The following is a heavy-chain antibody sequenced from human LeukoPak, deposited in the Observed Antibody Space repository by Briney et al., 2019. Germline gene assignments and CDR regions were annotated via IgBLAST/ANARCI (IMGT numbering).Heavy chain of an antibody. Sequence: GGSLRLSCAASGFTFSSYWMSWVRQAPGKGLEWVANVKQDGSEKYYVDSVKGRFTISRDNAKNSLYLQMNSLRAEDTAVYYCARDNPKQQLYYWGQGTLVTVSS. V-gene: IGHV3-7*01. CDR3: ARDNPKQQLYY. J-gene: IGHJ4*02. CDR1: GFTFSSYW. D-gene: IGHD6-13*01. CDR2: VKQDGSEK.